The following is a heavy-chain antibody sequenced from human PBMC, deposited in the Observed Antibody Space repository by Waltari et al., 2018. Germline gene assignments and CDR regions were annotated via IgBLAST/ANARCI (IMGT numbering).Heavy chain of an antibody. J-gene: IGHJ4*02. Sequence: EVQLVEAGGGLVKPGGSLRPACAASGFTVRSYSMNWVRQAPGKGLEWVSSIRSRSSSIYYADSVKGRFTISRDNAKNSLYLHMNSLRAEDTAVYYCAGSSSGDYFDYWGQGTLVTVSS. CDR1: GFTVRSYS. CDR2: IRSRSSSI. V-gene: IGHV3-21*01. D-gene: IGHD6-6*01. CDR3: AGSSSGDYFDY.